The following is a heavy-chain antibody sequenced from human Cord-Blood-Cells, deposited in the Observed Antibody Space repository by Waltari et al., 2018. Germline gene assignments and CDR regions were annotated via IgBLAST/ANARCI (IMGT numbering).Heavy chain of an antibody. D-gene: IGHD1-1*01. CDR1: GFTFSGSA. Sequence: EVQLVESGGGLVQPGGSLKLSCAASGFTFSGSAMHWVRQASGKGLEGVGRIRSKANSYATAYAASVKGRFTISRDDSKNTAYLQMNSLKTEDTAVYYCTRLDNWNDFDYWGQGTLVTVSS. CDR3: TRLDNWNDFDY. J-gene: IGHJ4*02. V-gene: IGHV3-73*02. CDR2: IRSKANSYAT.